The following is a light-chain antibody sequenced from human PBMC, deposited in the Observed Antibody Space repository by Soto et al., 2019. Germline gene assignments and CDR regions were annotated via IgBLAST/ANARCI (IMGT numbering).Light chain of an antibody. CDR2: GAS. V-gene: IGKV3D-15*01. J-gene: IGKJ5*01. CDR1: QSVSSN. CDR3: QQYNNWPLT. Sequence: EIVMTQSPAPLSLSPGERATLSCRASQSVSSNLAWYQQKPGQAPRLLIYGASTRATGIPARFSGSGSGTEFTLTISSLQSEDFAVYYCQQYNNWPLTFGQGTRLEIK.